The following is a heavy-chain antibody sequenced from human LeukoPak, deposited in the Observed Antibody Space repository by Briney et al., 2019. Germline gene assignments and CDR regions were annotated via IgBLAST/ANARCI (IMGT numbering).Heavy chain of an antibody. D-gene: IGHD1-26*01. J-gene: IGHJ4*02. CDR1: GFTFDDYA. CDR3: AKDISGSYYGYFDY. CDR2: IRNSGSI. V-gene: IGHV3-9*01. Sequence: PGGSLRLSCAASGFTFDDYAMHWVRQAPGKGLEWVSGIRNSGSIGYADSVKGRFTISRDNAKNSLYLQMNSLRAEDTALYYCAKDISGSYYGYFDYWGQGTLVTVSS.